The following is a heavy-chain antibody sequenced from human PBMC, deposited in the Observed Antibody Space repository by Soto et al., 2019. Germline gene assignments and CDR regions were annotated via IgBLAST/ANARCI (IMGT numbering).Heavy chain of an antibody. CDR1: GYTSNAFY. CDR2: INPSGDGT. Sequence: ASVKVSCKAFGYTSNAFYMHWVRQAPGQGLEWMGVINPSGDGTSYAQKFQGRVTMTRDTSTSTVYMELSSLRSEDTAVYYCARGGEKVPAAVYYFDYWGQGTLVTVSS. J-gene: IGHJ4*02. V-gene: IGHV1-46*02. D-gene: IGHD2-2*01. CDR3: ARGGEKVPAAVYYFDY.